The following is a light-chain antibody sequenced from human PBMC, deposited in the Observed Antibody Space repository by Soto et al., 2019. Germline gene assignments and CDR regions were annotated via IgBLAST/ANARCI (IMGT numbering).Light chain of an antibody. CDR3: QQANSFPLT. J-gene: IGKJ4*01. CDR1: QDINTW. V-gene: IGKV1D-12*01. Sequence: DIQVTQSPSSVSASVGDRVTITCRASQDINTWLAWYQQKSGKAPKLLIYTTSNLQSGVPSRFSGSGSVTDFTLTINSLQPEDFATYYCQQANSFPLTFGGGTKVEIK. CDR2: TTS.